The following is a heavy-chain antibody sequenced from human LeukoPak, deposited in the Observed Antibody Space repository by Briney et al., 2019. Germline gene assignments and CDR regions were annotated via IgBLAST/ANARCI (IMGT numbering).Heavy chain of an antibody. Sequence: GGSLTLSCAASGFTFSGSAIHWVRQASGKGLEWVGRIRSQINTYATAYAASVKGRFTISRDDSKNTAFLQMNSLKSEDTAVYYCTRHIPSHYGDYDGDAFDIWGQGTMVTVSS. CDR3: TRHIPSHYGDYDGDAFDI. D-gene: IGHD4-17*01. J-gene: IGHJ3*02. CDR2: IRSQINTYAT. V-gene: IGHV3-73*01. CDR1: GFTFSGSA.